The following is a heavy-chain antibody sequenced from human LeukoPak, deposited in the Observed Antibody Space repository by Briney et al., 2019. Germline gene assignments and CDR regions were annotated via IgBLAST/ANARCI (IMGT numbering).Heavy chain of an antibody. CDR3: ARDCIAVAGCFDY. J-gene: IGHJ4*03. Sequence: GGSLRLSCAASGFTFSSYAMHWVRQAPGKGLEWVAVISYDGSNKYYADSVKGRFTISRDNSKNTLYLQMNSLRAEDTAVYYCARDCIAVAGCFDYWGQGTTVTVSS. D-gene: IGHD6-19*01. CDR1: GFTFSSYA. V-gene: IGHV3-30*04. CDR2: ISYDGSNK.